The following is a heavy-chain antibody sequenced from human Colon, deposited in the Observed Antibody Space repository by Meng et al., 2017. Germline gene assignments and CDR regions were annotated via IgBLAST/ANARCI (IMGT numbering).Heavy chain of an antibody. CDR3: LGGSGGSV. CDR2: IPYRGSS. V-gene: IGHV4-4*02. D-gene: IGHD3-10*01. Sequence: VQLPEAGPGMGTPTAAMAPPCAVHGHAITHNNWWACVLHPPGKGLNRNAEIPYRGSSALHPSLKSRVSTAIDKSRIQCSLKLTSVSAADKAVYHCLGGSGGSVWGQGTLVTVSS. CDR1: GHAITHNNW. J-gene: IGHJ1*01.